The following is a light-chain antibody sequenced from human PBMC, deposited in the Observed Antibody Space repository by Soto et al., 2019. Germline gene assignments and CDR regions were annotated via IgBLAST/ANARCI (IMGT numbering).Light chain of an antibody. CDR3: LLDYSYFWA. CDR2: GAS. J-gene: IGKJ1*01. Sequence: EMVLTQSPGTLSLSPGERATLSCRASQSVSSSFLAWYQQKPGQAPRLLIYGASSRATGIPDRFSGSGSGTDFTLTISRLEPEDFATYYCLLDYSYFWAFGQGTKVDI. V-gene: IGKV3-20*01. CDR1: QSVSSSF.